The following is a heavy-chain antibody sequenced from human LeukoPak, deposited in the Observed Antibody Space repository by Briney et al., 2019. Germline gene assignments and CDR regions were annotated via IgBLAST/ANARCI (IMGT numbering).Heavy chain of an antibody. CDR1: GFTFGSYT. V-gene: IGHV3-30*04. D-gene: IGHD5-18*01. Sequence: GGSLRLSCAASGFTFGSYTMHWARQAPGKGLDWVALISYDGSEKSYADSVKGRFTISRHNTKNTLYLQINILRAEDTAVYYCARDLYSYGPFDYWGQGTLVTVSS. CDR2: ISYDGSEK. J-gene: IGHJ4*02. CDR3: ARDLYSYGPFDY.